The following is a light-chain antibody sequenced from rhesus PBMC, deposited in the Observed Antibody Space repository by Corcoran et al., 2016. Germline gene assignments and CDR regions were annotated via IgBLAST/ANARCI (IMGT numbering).Light chain of an antibody. Sequence: DIQMTQSPSSLSASVGDTVTITCRASQSISSWLAWYQQKPGKAPKLLFYKASTLQRGVPSRFRGSGSGTDFTLTISSLQSEDFATYYCQQYSSSPFTFGPWTKLDIK. CDR3: QQYSSSPFT. V-gene: IGKV1-22*01. J-gene: IGKJ3*01. CDR2: KAS. CDR1: QSISSW.